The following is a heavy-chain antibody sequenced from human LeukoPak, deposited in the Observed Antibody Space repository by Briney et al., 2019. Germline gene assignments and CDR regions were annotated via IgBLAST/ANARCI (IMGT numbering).Heavy chain of an antibody. CDR2: VSSDGSID. CDR1: GFTFSSYG. D-gene: IGHD2-15*01. J-gene: IGHJ4*02. V-gene: IGHV3-30*18. CDR3: AKSGLNRFDY. Sequence: GGSLRLSRAASGFTFSSYGMHWVRQAPGKGLEWVAVVSSDGSIDYYADSVRGRFTVSRDNSKNTLYLQMNSLRAEDTAVYYCAKSGLNRFDYWGQGTLVTVSS.